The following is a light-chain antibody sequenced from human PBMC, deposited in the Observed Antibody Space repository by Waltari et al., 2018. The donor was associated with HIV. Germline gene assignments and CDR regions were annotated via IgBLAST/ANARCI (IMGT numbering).Light chain of an antibody. CDR1: QSVSSSY. Sequence: ETVLTQSPGTLSLSPGERATLSCRASQSVSSSYLAWYQQKPGQAPRLLIYGASTRATGIPDRFSGSGSGTYFTLIINRLEPEDFAVYYCQQYGSSLSLTFGQGTKVEIK. J-gene: IGKJ1*01. V-gene: IGKV3-20*01. CDR3: QQYGSSLSLT. CDR2: GAS.